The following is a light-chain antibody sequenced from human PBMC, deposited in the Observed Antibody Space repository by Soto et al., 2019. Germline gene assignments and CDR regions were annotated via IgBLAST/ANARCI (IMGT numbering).Light chain of an antibody. J-gene: IGKJ4*01. Sequence: EIVLTQSPATLSLSPGERATLSCRASQSVSSYLAWYQQKPGQAPRLLIYDASNRATGIPARFSGGGSGTDFTLTISSLEPEDFAVYYCQQRSTGVTFGGGTKVEIK. V-gene: IGKV3-11*01. CDR3: QQRSTGVT. CDR2: DAS. CDR1: QSVSSY.